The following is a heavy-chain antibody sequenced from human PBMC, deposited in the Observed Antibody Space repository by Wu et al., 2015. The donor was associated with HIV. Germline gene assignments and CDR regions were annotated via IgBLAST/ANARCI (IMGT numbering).Heavy chain of an antibody. CDR1: GGTFSSYA. Sequence: QVQLVQSGAEVKKPGSSVKVSCKASGGTFSSYAISWVRQAPGQGLEWMGGIIPIFGTANYAQKFQGRVTITTDESTSTAYMELSSLRSEDTAVYYCASRSGSYLRKDFDYWGQGTLVTVSS. V-gene: IGHV1-69*05. J-gene: IGHJ4*02. CDR2: IIPIFGTA. D-gene: IGHD1-26*01. CDR3: ASRSGSYLRKDFDY.